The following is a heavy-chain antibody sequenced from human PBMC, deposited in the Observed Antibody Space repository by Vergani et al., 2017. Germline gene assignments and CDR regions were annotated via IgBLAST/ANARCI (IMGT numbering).Heavy chain of an antibody. CDR3: VKDIAASGNYWYFDL. CDR1: GFTFSDYI. CDR2: INNRGTSF. Sequence: QVQLVESGGGLVKPGGSLRLSCAASGFTFSDYIMTWVRQAPGKGLEWVSYINNRGTSFYYADSVKGRFTISRDNAKNSLYLQMNSLRAEDTALYYCVKDIAASGNYWYFDLWGRGTLVTVSS. J-gene: IGHJ2*01. V-gene: IGHV3-11*01. D-gene: IGHD6-13*01.